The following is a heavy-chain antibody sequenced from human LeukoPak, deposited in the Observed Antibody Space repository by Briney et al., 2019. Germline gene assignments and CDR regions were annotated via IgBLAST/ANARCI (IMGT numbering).Heavy chain of an antibody. CDR1: GFTFSSYA. J-gene: IGHJ4*02. CDR2: ISYDGSNK. CDR3: ARDLSYGDSGFDY. Sequence: PGGSLRLSCAASGFTFSSYAMHWVRQAPGKGLEWVAVISYDGSNKYYADSVKGRFTISRDNSNNTLYLQMNSLRAEDTAVYYCARDLSYGDSGFDYWGQGTLVTVSS. D-gene: IGHD4-17*01. V-gene: IGHV3-30-3*01.